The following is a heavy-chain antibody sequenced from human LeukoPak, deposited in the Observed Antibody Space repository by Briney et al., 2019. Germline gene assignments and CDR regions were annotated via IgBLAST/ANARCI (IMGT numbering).Heavy chain of an antibody. CDR2: ISGSGSGT. V-gene: IGHV3-23*01. J-gene: IGHJ4*02. Sequence: PGGSLRLSCAASGFPFSDYYMSWVRQAPGKGLEWVSTISGSGSGTYYADSVKGRFTISRDNSKNTLYVEMNSLRAEDTAVYYCAKCTTYYDFWSGYYPYYFDYWGQGTLVTVSS. D-gene: IGHD3-3*01. CDR3: AKCTTYYDFWSGYYPYYFDY. CDR1: GFPFSDYY.